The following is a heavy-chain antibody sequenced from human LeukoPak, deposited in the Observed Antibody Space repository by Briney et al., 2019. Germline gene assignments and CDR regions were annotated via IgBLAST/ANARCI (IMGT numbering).Heavy chain of an antibody. CDR3: ARAPASHLFDI. Sequence: GGSLRLSCAASGFIFSSYGMHWVRQAPGKGLEWVAFIWNDGINKYYADSVKGRFTISRDNAKNSLYLQMNSLRAEDTAVYYCARAPASHLFDIWGQGTMVTVSS. CDR1: GFIFSSYG. J-gene: IGHJ3*02. CDR2: IWNDGINK. V-gene: IGHV3-33*01.